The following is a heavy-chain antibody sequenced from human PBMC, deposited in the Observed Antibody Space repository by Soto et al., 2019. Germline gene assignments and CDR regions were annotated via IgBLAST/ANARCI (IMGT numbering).Heavy chain of an antibody. CDR3: ARQDSSSWPSPYYSYGMDV. J-gene: IGHJ6*02. V-gene: IGHV5-51*01. CDR2: IYPGDSDT. CDR1: GYSFTSYL. Sequence: GESLKISCKGSGYSFTSYLICWVRQMPVKGLEWMGIIYPGDSDTRYSPSFQGQVTISADKSISTAYLQWSSLKASDTAMYYCARQDSSSWPSPYYSYGMDVWGQGTTVPVCS. D-gene: IGHD6-13*01.